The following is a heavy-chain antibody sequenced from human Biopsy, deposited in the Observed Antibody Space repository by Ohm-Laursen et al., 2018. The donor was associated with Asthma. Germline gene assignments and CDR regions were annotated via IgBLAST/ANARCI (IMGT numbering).Heavy chain of an antibody. V-gene: IGHV4-59*11. CDR3: SRMADCSGGACYSYGWFDP. J-gene: IGHJ5*02. D-gene: IGHD2-15*01. Sequence: TLSLTCTVSGGSIRSHDWIWTRLPPGKGLVDMGDDSHTGSNNYNPYLNSLVTMSLDTSKSQFSLRLTSVPPADTAVYYCSRMADCSGGACYSYGWFDPWGQGTRVTVSS. CDR1: GGSIRSHD. CDR2: DSHTGSN.